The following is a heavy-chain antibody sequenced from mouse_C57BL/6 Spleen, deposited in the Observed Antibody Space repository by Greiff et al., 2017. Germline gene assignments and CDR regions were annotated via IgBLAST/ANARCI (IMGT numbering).Heavy chain of an antibody. CDR1: GFTFSSYA. CDR2: ISDGGSYT. J-gene: IGHJ2*01. D-gene: IGHD2-3*01. Sequence: EVQVVESGGGLVKPGGSLKLSCAASGFTFSSYAMSWVRQTPEKRLEWVATISDGGSYTSYPDNVKGRFTISRDNAKHNLYLQMSHLKSEDTAMYYCARGDGDPCDYWGQGTTLTVSS. CDR3: ARGDGDPCDY. V-gene: IGHV5-4*01.